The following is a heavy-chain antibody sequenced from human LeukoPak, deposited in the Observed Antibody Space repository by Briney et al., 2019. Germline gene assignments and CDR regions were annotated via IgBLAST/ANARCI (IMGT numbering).Heavy chain of an antibody. CDR1: GFTFSGYA. CDR3: AKDGVPKYYYDSSQTAYFDY. V-gene: IGHV3-23*01. J-gene: IGHJ4*02. CDR2: ISGSGGST. Sequence: GGSLRLSCAASGFTFSGYAMSWVRQAPGKGLEWVSAISGSGGSTYYADSVKGRFTISRDKSKNTLYLQMNSLRAEDTAVYYCAKDGVPKYYYDSSQTAYFDYWGQGTLVTVSS. D-gene: IGHD3-22*01.